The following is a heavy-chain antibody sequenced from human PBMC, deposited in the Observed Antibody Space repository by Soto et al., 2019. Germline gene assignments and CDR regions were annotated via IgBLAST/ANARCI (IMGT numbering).Heavy chain of an antibody. Sequence: QVQLVESGGGVVQPGRSLRLSCAASGFTFSSYGMPWVRQAPGKGLEWVAVISYDGSNKYYADSVKGRFTISRDNSKNTLYLQMNSLRAEDTAVYYCAKDRGWLLPDYGMDVWGQGTTVTVSS. CDR2: ISYDGSNK. J-gene: IGHJ6*02. D-gene: IGHD3-22*01. CDR1: GFTFSSYG. V-gene: IGHV3-30*18. CDR3: AKDRGWLLPDYGMDV.